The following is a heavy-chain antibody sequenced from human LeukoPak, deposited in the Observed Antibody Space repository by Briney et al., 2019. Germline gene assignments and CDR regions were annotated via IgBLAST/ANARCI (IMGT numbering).Heavy chain of an antibody. CDR1: GYTFTGYY. CDR2: INPNSGGT. D-gene: IGHD1-26*01. V-gene: IGHV1-2*02. Sequence: GASVKVSCKASGYTFTGYYMHWVRQAPGQGLEWMGWINPNSGGTNYAQKFQGRVTMTRDTSISTAYMELSRLRSDDTAVYYCARDLEESGSYKDGGDYWGQGTLVTVSS. CDR3: ARDLEESGSYKDGGDY. J-gene: IGHJ4*02.